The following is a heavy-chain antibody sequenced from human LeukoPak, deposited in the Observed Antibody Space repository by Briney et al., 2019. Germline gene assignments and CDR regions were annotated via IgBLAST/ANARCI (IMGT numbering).Heavy chain of an antibody. Sequence: SETLSLTCTVSGGSISSYYWSWIRQPAGKGLEWIGYIYYSGSTNYNPSLKGRVTISVDTSKNQFSLKLSSVTAADTAVYCCARADWYSYDSSFYAFDPWGQGTLVTVSS. D-gene: IGHD3-22*01. V-gene: IGHV4-59*01. CDR1: GGSISSYY. CDR3: ARADWYSYDSSFYAFDP. J-gene: IGHJ5*02. CDR2: IYYSGST.